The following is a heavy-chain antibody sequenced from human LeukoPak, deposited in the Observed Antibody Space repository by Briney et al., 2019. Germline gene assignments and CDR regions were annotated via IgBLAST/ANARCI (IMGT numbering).Heavy chain of an antibody. Sequence: GGSLRLSCAASGFTISSYGMNWVRQAPGKGLEWVSTISGSGGSTYYADSVKGRFTISRDNSKSTLSLQMNSLRAEDTAVYYCAKDQSSTRCFGLYDHSFDIWGQGTMVTVSS. CDR2: ISGSGGST. CDR3: AKDQSSTRCFGLYDHSFDI. J-gene: IGHJ3*02. V-gene: IGHV3-23*01. D-gene: IGHD2-2*01. CDR1: GFTISSYG.